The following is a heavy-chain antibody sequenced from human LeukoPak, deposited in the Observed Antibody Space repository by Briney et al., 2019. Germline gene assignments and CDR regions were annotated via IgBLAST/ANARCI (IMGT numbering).Heavy chain of an antibody. Sequence: GESLKISCKGSGYSSTSYWIGWVRQMPGKGLEWMGIIYPGDSDTRYSPSFQGQVTISSDKSISTAYLQWSTLKASDTAMSYCARQRDCCPLDYWGQGTLVTVSS. CDR3: ARQRDCCPLDY. D-gene: IGHD2-21*02. V-gene: IGHV5-51*01. CDR2: IYPGDSDT. CDR1: GYSSTSYW. J-gene: IGHJ4*02.